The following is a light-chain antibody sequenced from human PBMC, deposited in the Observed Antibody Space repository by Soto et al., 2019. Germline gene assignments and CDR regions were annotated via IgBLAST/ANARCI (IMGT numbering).Light chain of an antibody. Sequence: DRQMTQWASTLCAAVGVRVIINCRASQTISSHLNWYQQKPGKAPNLLVYAASSLQSGVPSRFTGSGSGTDFTLTISSLQPEDFATYFCQQSYTPPITFGQGTLLEIK. CDR2: AAS. CDR3: QQSYTPPIT. CDR1: QTISSH. V-gene: IGKV1-39*01. J-gene: IGKJ5*01.